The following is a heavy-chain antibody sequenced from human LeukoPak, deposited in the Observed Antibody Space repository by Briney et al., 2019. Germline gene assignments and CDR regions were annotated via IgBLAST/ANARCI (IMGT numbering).Heavy chain of an antibody. CDR1: GLSFISYW. D-gene: IGHD1-1*01. V-gene: IGHV3-7*01. CDR3: AGCAGNSCYFDY. CDR2: IKQDGSAK. Sequence: GGSLRLSCTASGLSFISYWMSWVRQAPGKGLEWVANIKQDGSAKNYVDSVKGRFTISRDNAKNSLHLQLNSLRAEDTAVYYCAGCAGNSCYFDYWGQRTLVIVSS. J-gene: IGHJ4*02.